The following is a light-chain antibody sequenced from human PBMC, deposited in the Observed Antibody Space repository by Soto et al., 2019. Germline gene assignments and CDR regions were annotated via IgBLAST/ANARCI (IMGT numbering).Light chain of an antibody. Sequence: DIQMTQSPSTLAASIGDTVTITCRASQSVSSWLAWYQQKPGEAPNLLIYEASTLETGVPSRFSGSGSGTKFTLTISSLQPDDFATYYCQQYYSYSPYNFGQGTKLEIK. CDR2: EAS. J-gene: IGKJ2*01. CDR3: QQYYSYSPYN. V-gene: IGKV1-5*03. CDR1: QSVSSW.